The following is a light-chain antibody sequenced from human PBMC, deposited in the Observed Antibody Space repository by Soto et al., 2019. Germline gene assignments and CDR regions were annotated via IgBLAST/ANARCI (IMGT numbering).Light chain of an antibody. J-gene: IGKJ1*01. Sequence: IMLTQYQGTLSLSPGERPALXVRASQSISRYLAWYQQKPGQGPRLLIYGASSRATGTPDRFSGSGSGTDFTLTINRLEPEDFALYYCQQYGSSPTTFGQGTKVDIK. CDR2: GAS. CDR1: QSISRY. CDR3: QQYGSSPTT. V-gene: IGKV3-20*01.